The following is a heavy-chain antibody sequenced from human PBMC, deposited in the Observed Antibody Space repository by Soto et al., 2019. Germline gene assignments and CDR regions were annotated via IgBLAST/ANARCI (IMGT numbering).Heavy chain of an antibody. J-gene: IGHJ5*02. V-gene: IGHV4-39*01. CDR3: ARRFLELHNWFDP. D-gene: IGHD3-3*01. CDR1: GGSISSSSYY. CDR2: IYYSGST. Sequence: SETLSLTCTVSGGSISSSSYYWGWIRQPPGKGLEWIGSIYYSGSTYYNPSLKSRVTISVDTSKNQFSLKLSSVTAADTAVYYCARRFLELHNWFDPWGQGTLVTVSS.